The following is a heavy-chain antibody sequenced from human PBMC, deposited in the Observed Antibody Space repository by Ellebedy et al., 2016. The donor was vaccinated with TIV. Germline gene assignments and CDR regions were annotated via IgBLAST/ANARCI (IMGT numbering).Heavy chain of an antibody. CDR2: ISAYNGNT. Sequence: AASVKVSCKASGYTFTSYGISWVRQAPGQGLEWMGWISAYNGNTNYAQKLQGRVTMTTDTSTSTAYMELRSLRSDDTAVYYCARIPRLRYLQNYYGMDVWGQGTTVTVSS. CDR3: ARIPRLRYLQNYYGMDV. CDR1: GYTFTSYG. V-gene: IGHV1-18*04. D-gene: IGHD3-9*01. J-gene: IGHJ6*02.